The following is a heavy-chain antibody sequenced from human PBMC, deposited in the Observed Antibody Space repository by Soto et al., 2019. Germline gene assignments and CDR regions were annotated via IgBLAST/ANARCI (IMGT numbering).Heavy chain of an antibody. J-gene: IGHJ4*02. CDR2: LYYSGSS. CDR3: VCSASSPFDY. D-gene: IGHD2-15*01. Sequence: QLQLQESGPGLVKPSETLSLTCTVSGGSISSSSYYWGWIRQPPGKGLEWIGRLYYSGSSYYNPSPKSRVTISVDTTKTQFSLKLSSVTAADTDVYYCVCSASSPFDYWGQGPLLTVSP. V-gene: IGHV4-39*01. CDR1: GGSISSSSYY.